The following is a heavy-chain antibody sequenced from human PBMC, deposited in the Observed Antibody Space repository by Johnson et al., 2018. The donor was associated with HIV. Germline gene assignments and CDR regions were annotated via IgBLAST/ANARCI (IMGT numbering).Heavy chain of an antibody. CDR1: GFTFSDYY. V-gene: IGHV3-11*01. Sequence: QVQLVESGGGLVKPGGSLRLSCAASGFTFSDYYMSWIRQAPGKGLEWVSYISSSGSTIYYADSVKGRFTIPRDDSKNTLYLQMNSLKTEDTAVYYCTTDKGVAAAGGGSFGAFDIWGQGTMVTVSS. CDR2: ISSSGSTI. D-gene: IGHD6-13*01. CDR3: TTDKGVAAAGGGSFGAFDI. J-gene: IGHJ3*02.